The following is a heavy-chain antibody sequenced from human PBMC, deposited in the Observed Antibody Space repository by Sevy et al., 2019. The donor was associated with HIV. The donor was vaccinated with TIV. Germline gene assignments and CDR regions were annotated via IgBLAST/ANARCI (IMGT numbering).Heavy chain of an antibody. CDR3: ARGRFSYCSSTGCFLYGDYEYFQH. V-gene: IGHV4-34*01. Sequence: SETLSLTCAVYGGSFSGYYWSWIRQPPGKGLEWIGEINHSGSTNYNPSLKSRVTISVDTSKNQFSLKLSSVTAADTAVYYCARGRFSYCSSTGCFLYGDYEYFQHWGQGTLVTVSS. CDR2: INHSGST. J-gene: IGHJ1*01. CDR1: GGSFSGYY. D-gene: IGHD2-2*01.